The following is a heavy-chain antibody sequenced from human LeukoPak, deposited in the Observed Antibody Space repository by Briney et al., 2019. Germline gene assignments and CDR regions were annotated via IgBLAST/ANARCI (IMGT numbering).Heavy chain of an antibody. CDR1: GFTFSSYE. J-gene: IGHJ4*02. D-gene: IGHD6-19*01. CDR3: ARDDSVAGTGFDY. V-gene: IGHV3-48*03. CDR2: ISSSGSTI. Sequence: GGSLRLSCAASGFTFSSYEMNWVRQAPGKGLEWVSYISSSGSTIYYADSVKGRFTISRDNAKNSLYLQMYSLRAEDTAVYYCARDDSVAGTGFDYWGQGTLVTVSS.